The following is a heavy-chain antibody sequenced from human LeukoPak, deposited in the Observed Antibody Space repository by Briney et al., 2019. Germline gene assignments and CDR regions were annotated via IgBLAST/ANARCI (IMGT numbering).Heavy chain of an antibody. D-gene: IGHD3-22*01. CDR1: GGSFSGYY. CDR2: INHSGST. J-gene: IGHJ4*02. Sequence: SETLSLTCAVYGGSFSGYYWSWIRQPPGKGLEWIGEINHSGSTNYNPSLKSRVTISVDKSKNQFSLKLSSVTAADTAVYYCARTAYDSSGYQYYFDYWGQGTLVTVSS. V-gene: IGHV4-34*01. CDR3: ARTAYDSSGYQYYFDY.